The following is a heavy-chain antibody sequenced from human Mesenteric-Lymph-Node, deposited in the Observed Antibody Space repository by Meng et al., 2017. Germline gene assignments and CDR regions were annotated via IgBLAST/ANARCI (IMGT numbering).Heavy chain of an antibody. CDR1: GNTFTSYY. J-gene: IGHJ5*02. V-gene: IGHV1-46*03. D-gene: IGHD4-17*01. CDR3: VRGHTVTTVFRTKTWFDP. CDR2: INSSGGSR. Sequence: QVQLVQSGAEVKKPGASVKVSCKASGNTFTSYYMHWLRQAPGQGLEWMGIINSSGGSRSYAQKFQGRVTMTRDTSTSTVYMELSSLRSEDTAVYYCVRGHTVTTVFRTKTWFDPWGQGTLVTVSS.